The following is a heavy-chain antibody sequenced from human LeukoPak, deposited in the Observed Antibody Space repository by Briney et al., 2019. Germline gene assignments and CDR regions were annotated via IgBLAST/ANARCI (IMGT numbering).Heavy chain of an antibody. J-gene: IGHJ4*02. D-gene: IGHD3-22*01. CDR1: GGSISSSSYY. V-gene: IGHV4-39*07. Sequence: SETLSLTCTVSGGSISSSSYYWGWIRQPPRKGLEWIGSIYYSGSTYYNPSLKSRVTISVDTSKNQFSLKLSSATAADTAVYYCARGYYDSSGPYDHWGQGTLVTVSS. CDR2: IYYSGST. CDR3: ARGYYDSSGPYDH.